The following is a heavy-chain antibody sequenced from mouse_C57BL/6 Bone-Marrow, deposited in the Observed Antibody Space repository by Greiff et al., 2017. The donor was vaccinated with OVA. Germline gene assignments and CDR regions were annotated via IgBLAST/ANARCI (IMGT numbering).Heavy chain of an antibody. Sequence: VQLQQSGAELARPGASVKLSCKASGYTFTSYGISWVKQRTGQGLEWIGVIYPRSGNTYYNEKFKGKATLTADKSSSTAYMELRSLTSEDSAVYFCAPYYYGSSYGYFDVWGTGTTVTVSS. CDR3: APYYYGSSYGYFDV. CDR1: GYTFTSYG. D-gene: IGHD1-1*01. CDR2: IYPRSGNT. J-gene: IGHJ1*03. V-gene: IGHV1-81*01.